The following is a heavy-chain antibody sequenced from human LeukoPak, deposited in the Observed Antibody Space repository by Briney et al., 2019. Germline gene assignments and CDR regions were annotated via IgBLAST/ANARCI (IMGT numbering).Heavy chain of an antibody. V-gene: IGHV5-51*01. J-gene: IGHJ5*02. Sequence: GESLQIFCKGSGYSFTNYWIGWVRQMPGKGLEWMGIIYPGDSDTRYSPSFQGQVTISADKSISTAYLQWSSLKASDTAIYYCARRGRGDWFDPWGQGTRVTVSS. CDR2: IYPGDSDT. CDR3: ARRGRGDWFDP. CDR1: GYSFTNYW. D-gene: IGHD1-26*01.